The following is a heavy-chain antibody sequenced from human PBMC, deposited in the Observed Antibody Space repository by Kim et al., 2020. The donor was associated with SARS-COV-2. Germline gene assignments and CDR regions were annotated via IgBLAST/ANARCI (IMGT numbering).Heavy chain of an antibody. CDR2: INQDGSEK. CDR1: GFTFNSFY. J-gene: IGHJ3*02. D-gene: IGHD6-19*01. Sequence: GGSLRLSCAASGFTFNSFYMSWVRQAPGKGLDWVANINQDGSEKYYEDSVKGRFTISRDNTKNSLSLQMDSLTAEDTAVYFCARSSAYNIWGQGTMVTVS. CDR3: ARSSAYNI. V-gene: IGHV3-7*01.